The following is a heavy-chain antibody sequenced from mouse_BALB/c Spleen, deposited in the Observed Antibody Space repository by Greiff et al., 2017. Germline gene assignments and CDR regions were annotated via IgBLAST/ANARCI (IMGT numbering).Heavy chain of an antibody. CDR3: ARVITTESYYAMDY. V-gene: IGHV1S29*02. D-gene: IGHD2-4*01. CDR1: GYTFTDYN. J-gene: IGHJ4*01. CDR2: IYPYNGGT. Sequence: EVKLVASGPGLVKPGASVKISCKASGYTFTDYNMHWVKPRHGKSLELIGYIYPYNGGTGYNQKFKSKATLTVDNSSSTAYMELRSLTSEDSAVYYCARVITTESYYAMDYWGQGTSVTVSS.